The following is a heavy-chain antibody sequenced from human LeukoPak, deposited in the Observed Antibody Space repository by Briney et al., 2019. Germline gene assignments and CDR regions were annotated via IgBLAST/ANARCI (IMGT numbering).Heavy chain of an antibody. CDR3: ASSPYSSSFLDY. V-gene: IGHV4-30-2*01. D-gene: IGHD6-13*01. CDR1: GGSISSGGYS. CDR2: IYHSGST. Sequence: PSQTLSLTCAVSGGSISSGGYSWSWIRQPPGKGLEWIGYIYHSGSTYYNPSLKSRVTISVDRSKNQFSLKLSSVTAADTAVYYCASSPYSSSFLDYWGQGTLVTVSS. J-gene: IGHJ4*02.